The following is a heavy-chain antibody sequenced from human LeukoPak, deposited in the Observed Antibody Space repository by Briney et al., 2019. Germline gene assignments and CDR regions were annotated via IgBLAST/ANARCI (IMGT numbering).Heavy chain of an antibody. V-gene: IGHV3-48*03. CDR3: ASLLYGYSYGPFHH. D-gene: IGHD5-18*01. J-gene: IGHJ4*02. CDR1: DLTFSNYE. Sequence: PGGSLRLSCTSSDLTFSNYEMHWVRQAPGKGLDWVSYISSSSSTIYYADSVEGRFTISRDNAKNSLYLQMNSLRAEDTAIYYCASLLYGYSYGPFHHWGQGTLVTVSS. CDR2: ISSSSSTI.